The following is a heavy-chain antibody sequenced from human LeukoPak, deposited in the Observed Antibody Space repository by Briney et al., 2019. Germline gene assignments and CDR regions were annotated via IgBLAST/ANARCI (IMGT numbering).Heavy chain of an antibody. CDR3: ARFPNGDYETYWYFDL. Sequence: PSETLSLTCTVSGGSIRSGGHYWSWIRQRPGGGLELIGYIFYTGSTNYNPSLKSRVTMSVDTSKKQFSLRLTSVTAADTAVYYCARFPNGDYETYWYFDLWGRGTLVTVSS. J-gene: IGHJ2*01. CDR2: IFYTGST. CDR1: GGSIRSGGHY. V-gene: IGHV4-31*03. D-gene: IGHD4-17*01.